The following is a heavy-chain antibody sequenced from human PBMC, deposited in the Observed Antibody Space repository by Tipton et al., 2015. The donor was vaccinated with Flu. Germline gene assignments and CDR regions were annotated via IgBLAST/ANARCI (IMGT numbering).Heavy chain of an antibody. CDR1: GFSISIGYY. V-gene: IGHV4-61*01. CDR2: ISSSGST. J-gene: IGHJ2*01. D-gene: IGHD2-8*01. Sequence: TLSLTCAVSGFSISIGYYWTWIRQPLGKGLDYIGQISSSGSTNSNPSLKTRVTISLDTSRNQVSLQLTSVTAADSAVYFCARMRARDCTLGVCYLWYFDLWGRGTPVTVSS. CDR3: ARMRARDCTLGVCYLWYFDL.